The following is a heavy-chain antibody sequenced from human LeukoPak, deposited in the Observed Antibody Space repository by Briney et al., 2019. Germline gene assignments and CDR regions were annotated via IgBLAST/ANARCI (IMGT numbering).Heavy chain of an antibody. CDR3: TTGSPLGDYFDY. J-gene: IGHJ4*02. D-gene: IGHD3-10*01. Sequence: GGSLRLSCAASGFTFSSYAMSWVRQAPGKGLEWVSAISGSGGSTYYADSVKGRFTISRDNSKNTLYLQMNSLRAEDTAVYYCTTGSPLGDYFDYWGQGTLVTVSS. CDR2: ISGSGGST. V-gene: IGHV3-23*01. CDR1: GFTFSSYA.